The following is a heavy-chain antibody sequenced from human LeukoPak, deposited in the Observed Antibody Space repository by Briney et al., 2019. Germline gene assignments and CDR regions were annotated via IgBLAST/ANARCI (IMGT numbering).Heavy chain of an antibody. Sequence: ASVKVSCKASGYTFTAYSMHWVRQAPGQGLEWMAIINLSGGSTDYTQKFQGRVTVTRDTSTSTVYMELSSLRSEDTAVYYCAREMATIKAIDYWGQGTLVTVSS. CDR1: GYTFTAYS. CDR3: AREMATIKAIDY. D-gene: IGHD5-24*01. V-gene: IGHV1-46*01. J-gene: IGHJ4*02. CDR2: INLSGGST.